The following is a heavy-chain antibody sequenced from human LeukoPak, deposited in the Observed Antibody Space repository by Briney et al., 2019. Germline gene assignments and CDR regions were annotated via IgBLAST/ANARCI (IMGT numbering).Heavy chain of an antibody. CDR1: GYILTNYG. V-gene: IGHV1-18*01. Sequence: GASVKVSCSSSGYILTNYGIYWVRQAPGQGLEWMDWINTYNGETDYAQNFQGRVTMTTDTSTSTAYMDLRSLTSDDTAVYYCARGRLGVSGYKDYLDYWGQGTLVTVSS. D-gene: IGHD5-12*01. CDR2: INTYNGET. CDR3: ARGRLGVSGYKDYLDY. J-gene: IGHJ4*02.